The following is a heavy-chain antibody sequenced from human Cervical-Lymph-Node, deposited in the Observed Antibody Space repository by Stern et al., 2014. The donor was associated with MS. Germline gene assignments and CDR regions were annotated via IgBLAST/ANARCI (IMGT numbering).Heavy chain of an antibody. V-gene: IGHV3-33*01. CDR2: IWYDGSNK. CDR3: ARGDSSSPLEY. J-gene: IGHJ4*02. CDR1: GFTFSSYG. Sequence: VQLVESGGGMVQPGRSLRLSCAASGFTFSSYGMHWVRQTPGKGLEWVAVIWYDGSNKYYADSVKGRFTISRDNSENTLYLQMNSLRAEDTAMYYCARGDSSSPLEYWGQGTLVTVSS. D-gene: IGHD6-6*01.